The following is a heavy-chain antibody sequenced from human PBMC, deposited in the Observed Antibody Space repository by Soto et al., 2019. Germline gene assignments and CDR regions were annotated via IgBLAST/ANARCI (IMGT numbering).Heavy chain of an antibody. J-gene: IGHJ4*02. CDR2: FNPILSFS. V-gene: IGHV1-69*02. CDR3: ATSFGSGSRAFDY. D-gene: IGHD3-10*01. CDR1: GDTFNFYT. Sequence: QVQLVQSGAEVKKPGSSVKVSCKASGDTFNFYTINWVRQAPGLGLEWMGRFNPILSFSNSALKFQGRVTLTADKSASTAYRGLSSLRSEDTAMYYGATSFGSGSRAFDYWGQGALVTVSS.